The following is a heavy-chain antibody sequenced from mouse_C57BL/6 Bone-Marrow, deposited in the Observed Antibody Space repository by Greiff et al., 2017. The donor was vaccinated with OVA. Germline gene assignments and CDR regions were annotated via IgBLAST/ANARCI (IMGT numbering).Heavy chain of an antibody. Sequence: EVQLQESGPVLVKPGASVKMSCKASGYTFTDYYMNWVKQSHGKSLEWIGVINPYNGGTSYNQKFKGKATLPVDKSSRASYMELNILTSSASEVYYCARHYSNAWFAYWGQGTLVTVSA. CDR1: GYTFTDYY. CDR3: ARHYSNAWFAY. J-gene: IGHJ3*01. CDR2: INPYNGGT. V-gene: IGHV1-19*01. D-gene: IGHD2-5*01.